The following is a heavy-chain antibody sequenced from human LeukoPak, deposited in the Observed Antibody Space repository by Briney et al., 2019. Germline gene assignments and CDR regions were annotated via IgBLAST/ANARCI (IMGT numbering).Heavy chain of an antibody. V-gene: IGHV3-64*01. CDR1: GFTFSSYA. J-gene: IGHJ4*02. CDR3: AGAPSWDLLDY. D-gene: IGHD1-26*01. CDR2: ISSNGGTT. Sequence: PGGSLRLSCAASGFTFSSYAMHWVRQAPGKGLEYVSAISSNGGTTYYANSVKGRFTISRDNSKNTLFLQVGSLRADDMAVYYCAGAPSWDLLDYWGQGTLVTVSS.